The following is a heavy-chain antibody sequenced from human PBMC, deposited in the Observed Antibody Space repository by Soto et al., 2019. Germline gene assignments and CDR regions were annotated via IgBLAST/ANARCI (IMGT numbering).Heavy chain of an antibody. J-gene: IGHJ5*02. CDR2: ISGSGGST. CDR3: ERVQGYYNSGSYNWFDP. V-gene: IGHV3-23*01. D-gene: IGHD3-10*01. CDR1: GFTFSSYV. Sequence: EGQLLESGGGLVQPGGSQRLSCAASGFTFSSYVMSWVRQAPGKGLEWVSAISGSGGSTYYADSVKGRFTISRDNSNDTLYLQMNSLKGDDTAVYYCERVQGYYNSGSYNWFDPWGQGTLVTVSS.